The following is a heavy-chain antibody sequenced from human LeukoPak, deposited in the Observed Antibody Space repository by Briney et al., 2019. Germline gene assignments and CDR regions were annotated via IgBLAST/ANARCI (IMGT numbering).Heavy chain of an antibody. CDR1: GFTFSSYA. V-gene: IGHV3-23*01. CDR2: LSGSISRT. J-gene: IGHJ4*02. Sequence: PGGSLRLSCAASGFTFSSYAMSWVRQAPGKGLEWVSGLSGSISRTSYAESVKGRFTISRDNSKNTLYLQMNSLRVEDTAVYYCAKDRSSGWYYFDYWGQGTLVTVSS. D-gene: IGHD6-19*01. CDR3: AKDRSSGWYYFDY.